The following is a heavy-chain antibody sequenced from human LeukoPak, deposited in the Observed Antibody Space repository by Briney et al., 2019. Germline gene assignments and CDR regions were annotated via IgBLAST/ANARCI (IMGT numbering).Heavy chain of an antibody. D-gene: IGHD3-10*01. V-gene: IGHV5-51*01. J-gene: IGHJ4*02. CDR3: ARQMGITMVRGVIIKRDY. Sequence: GESLKISCKGSGYSFTSYWIGWVRQMPGKGLEWMGIIYPGDSDTRYSPSFQGQVTISADKSISTAYLQWSSLKASDTAMYYCARQMGITMVRGVIIKRDYWGQGTLVTVYS. CDR2: IYPGDSDT. CDR1: GYSFTSYW.